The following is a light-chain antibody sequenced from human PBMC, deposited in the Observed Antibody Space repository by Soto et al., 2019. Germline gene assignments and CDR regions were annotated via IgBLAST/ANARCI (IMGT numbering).Light chain of an antibody. CDR2: LNSDGSH. Sequence: QLVLTQSPSASASLGASVKLTCTLSSGHSSYIIAWHQQQPEEGPPYLMKLNSDGSHTKGDGIPDRFSGSSSGAERYLTISSLQSEDEADYYCQTWGTGIVVFGGGTKVTVL. CDR1: SGHSSYI. J-gene: IGLJ2*01. CDR3: QTWGTGIVV. V-gene: IGLV4-69*01.